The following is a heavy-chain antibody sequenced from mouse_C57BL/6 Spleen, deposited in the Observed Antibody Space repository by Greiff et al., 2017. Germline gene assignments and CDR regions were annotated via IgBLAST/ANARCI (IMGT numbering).Heavy chain of an antibody. V-gene: IGHV5-6*01. CDR1: GFTFSSYG. CDR2: ISSGGSYT. D-gene: IGHD2-14*01. Sequence: EVQVVESGGDLVKPGGSLKLSCAASGFTFSSYGMSWVRQTPDKRLEWVATISSGGSYTYYPDSVKGRFTISRDNAKNTLYLQMSSLKSEDTAMYYCARQGVPQGYFDVWGTGTTVTVSS. J-gene: IGHJ1*03. CDR3: ARQGVPQGYFDV.